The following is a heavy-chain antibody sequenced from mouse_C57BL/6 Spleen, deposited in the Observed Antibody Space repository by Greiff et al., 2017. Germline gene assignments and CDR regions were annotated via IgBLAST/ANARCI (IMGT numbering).Heavy chain of an antibody. J-gene: IGHJ2*01. Sequence: QVQLKQPGAELVKPGASVKLSCKASGYTFTSYWMQWVKQRPGQGLEWIGEIDPSDSYTNYNQKFKGKATLTVDTSSSTAYMQLSSLTSEDSAVYYCARGELGRDGFDYWGQGTTLTVSS. CDR2: IDPSDSYT. D-gene: IGHD4-1*01. V-gene: IGHV1-50*01. CDR1: GYTFTSYW. CDR3: ARGELGRDGFDY.